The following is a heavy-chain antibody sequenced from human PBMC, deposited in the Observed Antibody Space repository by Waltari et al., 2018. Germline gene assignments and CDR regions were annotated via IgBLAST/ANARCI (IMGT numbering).Heavy chain of an antibody. V-gene: IGHV3-74*01. CDR1: GFTFSNYW. Sequence: EVQLVESGGDLVQPGGSLRLSCAASGFTFSNYWRHWVRQAPGKGLVWVARIRYDGGTQAYADSVKCRFTISRDNAKNTLFLQMSGLGAEDTAVYYCTRDLSWVLFDSWGQGTLVTVSS. J-gene: IGHJ4*02. D-gene: IGHD6-13*01. CDR3: TRDLSWVLFDS. CDR2: IRYDGGTQ.